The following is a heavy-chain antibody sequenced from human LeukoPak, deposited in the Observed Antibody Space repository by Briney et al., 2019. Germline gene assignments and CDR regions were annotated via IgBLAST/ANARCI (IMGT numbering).Heavy chain of an antibody. CDR1: GFTLRSYA. CDR2: ISGSGGRT. D-gene: IGHD3-10*01. V-gene: IGHV3-23*01. J-gene: IGHJ3*02. CDR3: AKGGWFGQSPSDVFDI. Sequence: GGSLRLSCAASGFTLRSYAMTWVRQAPGKGLEWVSSISGSGGRTYYADSVKGRFTISRDNSKNTLYLLMDSLRAEDTAVYYCAKGGWFGQSPSDVFDIWGQGTMVTVSS.